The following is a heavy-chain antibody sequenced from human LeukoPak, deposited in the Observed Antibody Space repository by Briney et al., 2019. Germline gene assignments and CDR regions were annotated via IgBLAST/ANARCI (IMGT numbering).Heavy chain of an antibody. J-gene: IGHJ4*02. CDR3: ARENGAFSPFGY. D-gene: IGHD2-8*01. V-gene: IGHV4-4*02. Sequence: HPSGTLSLPCGVSGGPISNTNWWSWVRQPPGQGLEWIGEISLSGLTNYNPSLKSRVTVSLVKSKNHLSLNLASVTAAHTAVYYCARENGAFSPFGYWGQGTLVTVPS. CDR1: GGPISNTNW. CDR2: ISLSGLT.